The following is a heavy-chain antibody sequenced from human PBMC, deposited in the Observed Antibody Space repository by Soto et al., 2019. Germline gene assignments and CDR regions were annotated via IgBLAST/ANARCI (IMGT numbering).Heavy chain of an antibody. V-gene: IGHV1-69*04. CDR3: ARDQKGEDCGGDCRSYYYYYMDV. Sequence: ASVKVSCKASGGTFSSYTISWVRQAPGQGLEWMGRIIPILGIANYAQKFQGRVTITADKSTSTAYMELSSLRSEDTAVYYCARDQKGEDCGGDCRSYYYYYMDVWGKGTTVTVSS. J-gene: IGHJ6*03. CDR1: GGTFSSYT. D-gene: IGHD2-21*01. CDR2: IIPILGIA.